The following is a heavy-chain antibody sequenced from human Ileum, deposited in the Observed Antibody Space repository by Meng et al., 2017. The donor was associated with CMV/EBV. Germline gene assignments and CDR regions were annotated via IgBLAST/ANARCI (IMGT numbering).Heavy chain of an antibody. CDR2: VHNDGSS. J-gene: IGHJ4*02. CDR1: GASTANNNHF. V-gene: IGHV4-39*07. D-gene: IGHD2/OR15-2a*01. Sequence: GSLRLSCTVSGASTANNNHFWAWIRQTPGRGLEWIGSVHNDGSSDYSPSLRSRATIFLDTSDTQFSLNLTSLTAADTAIYYCARVGTFRALYYFDFWGQGTLVTVSS. CDR3: ARVGTFRALYYFDF.